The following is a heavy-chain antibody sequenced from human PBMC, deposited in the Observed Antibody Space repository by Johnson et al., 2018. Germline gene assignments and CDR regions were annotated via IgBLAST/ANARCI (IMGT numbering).Heavy chain of an antibody. CDR2: IYYSGST. Sequence: QVQLQESGPGLVKPSETLSLTCTVSGGSISSSSYYWGWIRQPPGKGLEWIGSIYYSGSTYYNPSLTSRVTISVDTSKNQFSLKLSPVTAADTAVYSCASEMDAFDIWGQGTMVTVSS. CDR1: GGSISSSSYY. CDR3: ASEMDAFDI. V-gene: IGHV4-39*07. J-gene: IGHJ3*02.